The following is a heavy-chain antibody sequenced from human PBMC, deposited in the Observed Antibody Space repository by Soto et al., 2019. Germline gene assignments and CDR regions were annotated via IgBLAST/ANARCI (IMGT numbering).Heavy chain of an antibody. V-gene: IGHV4-34*01. Sequence: QVQLQQWGAGLLKPSETLSLTCAVYGGSFSGYFWTWIRQSPGKGLEWIGEINHSGDTNQNPSLKGRVTISVDTSKNQFSLKLRSVTAADTAVYYCARGVQGDAPNKYYFDSWGQGTLVTVSS. J-gene: IGHJ4*02. CDR2: INHSGDT. CDR3: ARGVQGDAPNKYYFDS. D-gene: IGHD3-10*01. CDR1: GGSFSGYF.